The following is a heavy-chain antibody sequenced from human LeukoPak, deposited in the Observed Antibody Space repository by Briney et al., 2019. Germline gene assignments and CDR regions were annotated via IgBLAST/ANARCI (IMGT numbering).Heavy chain of an antibody. CDR3: ARDRLYGRNTATFAFDI. CDR2: INPSSGGT. Sequence: AASLKVSCKASGYTFTGYYMHWVRQAPGQGLEWMGWINPSSGGTIFAQKFQDRVTMTRDTSISTAYMELSSLRSDDTAVYYCARDRLYGRNTATFAFDIWGLGTMVTVSS. D-gene: IGHD5-18*01. CDR1: GYTFTGYY. J-gene: IGHJ3*02. V-gene: IGHV1-2*02.